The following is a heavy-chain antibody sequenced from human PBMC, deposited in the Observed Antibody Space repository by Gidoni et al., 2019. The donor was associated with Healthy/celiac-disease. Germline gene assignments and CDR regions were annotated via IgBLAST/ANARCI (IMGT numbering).Heavy chain of an antibody. CDR1: GGSISSSSYY. Sequence: QLQLQESGPGLVKPSETLSLTCTVSGGSISSSSYYWGWIRQPPGKGLEWIGSIYYSGSTYYNPSLKSRVTISVDTSKNQFSLKLSSVTAADTAVYYCARPHTYYYDSSGFNDAFDIWGQGTMVTVSS. J-gene: IGHJ3*02. D-gene: IGHD3-22*01. CDR2: IYYSGST. CDR3: ARPHTYYYDSSGFNDAFDI. V-gene: IGHV4-39*01.